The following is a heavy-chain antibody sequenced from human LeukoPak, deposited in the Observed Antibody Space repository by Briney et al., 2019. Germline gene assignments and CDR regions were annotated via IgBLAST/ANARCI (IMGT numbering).Heavy chain of an antibody. CDR1: GFTFSSYS. CDR3: ARDRAYFAFDI. CDR2: ISSSSSTI. D-gene: IGHD2/OR15-2a*01. V-gene: IGHV3-48*01. Sequence: PGGSLRLSCAASGFTFSSYSMNWVRQAPGKGLEWVSYISSSSSTIYYADSVKGRFTISRDNAKNSLYLQMNNLRAEDSALYFCARDRAYFAFDIWGQGTMVTVSS. J-gene: IGHJ3*02.